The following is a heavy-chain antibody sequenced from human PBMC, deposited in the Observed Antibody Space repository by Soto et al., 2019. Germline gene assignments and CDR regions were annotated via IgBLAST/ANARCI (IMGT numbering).Heavy chain of an antibody. CDR2: ISYDGSNK. J-gene: IGHJ6*02. V-gene: IGHV3-30*18. CDR3: ANQNYDILTGYYNGPYYYYGMDV. CDR1: GFTFSSHG. Sequence: PGGSLRLSCAASGFTFSSHGMHWVRQAPGKGLEWVAVISYDGSNKYYADSVKGRFTISRDNSKNTLYLQMNSLRAEDTAVYYCANQNYDILTGYYNGPYYYYGMDVWGQGTTVTVSS. D-gene: IGHD3-9*01.